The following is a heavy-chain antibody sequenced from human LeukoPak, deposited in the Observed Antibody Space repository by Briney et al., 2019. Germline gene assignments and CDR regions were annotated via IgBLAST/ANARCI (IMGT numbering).Heavy chain of an antibody. CDR3: ARDNRGYPYYFDY. J-gene: IGHJ4*02. D-gene: IGHD5-18*01. V-gene: IGHV3-7*01. CDR1: GFTFSSYW. CDR2: IKQDGSEK. Sequence: GGSLRLSCAASGFTFSSYWMSWVRQAPGKGLEWVANIKQDGSEKYYVDSVKGRFTISRDNAKNSLYLQMNSLRAEDTAVYYCARDNRGYPYYFDYWGQGTLVAVSS.